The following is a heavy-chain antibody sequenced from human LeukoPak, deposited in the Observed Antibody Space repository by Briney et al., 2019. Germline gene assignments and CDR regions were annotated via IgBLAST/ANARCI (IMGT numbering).Heavy chain of an antibody. CDR3: ATSDIWTGYYSRLFDY. CDR2: ISGSGGST. V-gene: IGHV3-23*01. J-gene: IGHJ4*02. Sequence: GGSLRLYCAASGFPFSSYAMSWVRQAPGKGLEWVSAISGSGGSTYYADSVKGRFTISRDNSKNTLYLQMNSLRAEDTAVYYCATSDIWTGYYSRLFDYWGQGTLVTVSS. D-gene: IGHD3-9*01. CDR1: GFPFSSYA.